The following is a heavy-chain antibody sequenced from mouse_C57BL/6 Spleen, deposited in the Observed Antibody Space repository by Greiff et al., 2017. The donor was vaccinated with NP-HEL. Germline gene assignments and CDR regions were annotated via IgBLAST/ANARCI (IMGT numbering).Heavy chain of an antibody. CDR1: GYTFTDYE. D-gene: IGHD4-1*01. Sequence: QVQLQQSGAELVRPGASVTLSCKASGYTFTDYEMHWVKQTPVHGLEWIGAIDPETGGTAYNQKFKGKAILTADKSSSTAYMELRSLTSEDSAVYYCTRKLGLFDYWGQGTTLTVSS. V-gene: IGHV1-15*01. CDR2: IDPETGGT. J-gene: IGHJ2*01. CDR3: TRKLGLFDY.